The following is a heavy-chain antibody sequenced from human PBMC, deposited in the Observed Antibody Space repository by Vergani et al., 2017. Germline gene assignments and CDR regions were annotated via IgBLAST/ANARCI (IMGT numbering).Heavy chain of an antibody. D-gene: IGHD3-10*01. CDR3: ARLRGEKPSGDY. CDR1: GYTFTSYA. V-gene: IGHV1-3*01. CDR2: INAGNGNT. J-gene: IGHJ4*02. Sequence: QVQLVQSGAEVKKPGASVKVSCKASGYTFTSYAMHWVRQAPGQRLEWMGWINAGNGNTKYSQKFQGRVTITRDTSASTAYMELSSLRSEDTAVYYCARLRGEKPSGDYWGQGTLVTVSS.